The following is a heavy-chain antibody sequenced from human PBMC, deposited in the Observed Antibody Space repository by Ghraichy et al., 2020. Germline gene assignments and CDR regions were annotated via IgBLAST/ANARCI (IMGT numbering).Heavy chain of an antibody. J-gene: IGHJ6*03. CDR2: INPSGGST. CDR1: GYTFTSYY. D-gene: IGHD3-10*01. Sequence: ASVKVSCKASGYTFTSYYMHWVRQAPGQGLEWMGIINPSGGSTSYAQKFQGRVTMTRDTSTSTVYMELSSLRSEDTAVYYCARDQMVRGVIPNNYYYYYYMDVWGKGTTVTVSS. V-gene: IGHV1-46*03. CDR3: ARDQMVRGVIPNNYYYYYYMDV.